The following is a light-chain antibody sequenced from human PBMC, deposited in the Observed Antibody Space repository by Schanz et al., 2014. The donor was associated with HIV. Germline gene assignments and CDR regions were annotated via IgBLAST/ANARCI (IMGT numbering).Light chain of an antibody. Sequence: RVMTQSPDTLSMSPGERATLSCRASDNVATKLAWYQQKPGQAPRLLIYGASTRATGIPVRFSGRGSGTEFTRTISSLQSEDFAVYYCQQYEDWPLSFGGGTKVEIK. CDR2: GAS. J-gene: IGKJ4*01. CDR1: DNVATK. CDR3: QQYEDWPLS. V-gene: IGKV3-15*01.